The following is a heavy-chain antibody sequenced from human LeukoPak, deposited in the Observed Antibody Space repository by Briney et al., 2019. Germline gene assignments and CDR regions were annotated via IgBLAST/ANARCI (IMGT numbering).Heavy chain of an antibody. D-gene: IGHD3-10*01. CDR3: ARHRPPITMVRGVIRSPRQNNYYYGMDV. J-gene: IGHJ6*02. Sequence: PSETLSLTCTVSGGSISSYYWSWIRNPPGKGLEWIGYIYYSESPNYHPSLKRRVTISLNPCKNQISLSMNPVTAPGPAVYYFARHRPPITMVRGVIRSPRQNNYYYGMDVWGQGTTVTVSS. CDR2: IYYSESP. CDR1: GGSISSYY. V-gene: IGHV4-59*08.